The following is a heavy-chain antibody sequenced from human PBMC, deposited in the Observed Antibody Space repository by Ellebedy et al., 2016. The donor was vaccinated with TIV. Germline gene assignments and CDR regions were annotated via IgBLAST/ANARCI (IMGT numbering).Heavy chain of an antibody. D-gene: IGHD6-19*01. CDR2: ISRTSNFI. Sequence: GESLKISCEASGFTFSSYSMNWVRQAPGKGLEWVAYISRTSNFIYYADSVQGRFTISRDDAKNSLYLHMSSLRDEDTALYYCARDRIAVADNWFDPWGQGTLVTVSS. CDR3: ARDRIAVADNWFDP. V-gene: IGHV3-48*02. CDR1: GFTFSSYS. J-gene: IGHJ5*02.